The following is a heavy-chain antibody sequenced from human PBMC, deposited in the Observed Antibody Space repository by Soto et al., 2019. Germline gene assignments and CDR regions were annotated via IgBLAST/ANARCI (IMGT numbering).Heavy chain of an antibody. CDR2: ISGSGGST. CDR1: GFTFSSYA. J-gene: IGHJ6*02. D-gene: IGHD3-22*01. CDR3: AKGVRLYYYYGMDV. V-gene: IGHV3-23*01. Sequence: GSLRLSCAASGFTFSSYAMTWVRQAPGKGLEWVSGISGSGGSTYYADSVKGRFTISRDNSKNTMYLQMNSLRAEDTAVYYCAKGVRLYYYYGMDVWGQGTTVTVSS.